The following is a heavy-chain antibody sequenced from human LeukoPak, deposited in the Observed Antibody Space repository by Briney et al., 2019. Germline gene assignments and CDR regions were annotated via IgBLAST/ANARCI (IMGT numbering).Heavy chain of an antibody. Sequence: GASVLVSCKASGYTFRIHNFNCVRQAPGQGRESMGCVSPKTGRTDYAQKFQGRVYMTTNASLSTGYMELSSLRSGDTAVYFCARESELNDGWFDPGGQGTLVTVSS. J-gene: IGHJ5*02. CDR2: VSPKTGRT. D-gene: IGHD1-1*01. V-gene: IGHV1-8*01. CDR1: GYTFRIHN. CDR3: ARESELNDGWFDP.